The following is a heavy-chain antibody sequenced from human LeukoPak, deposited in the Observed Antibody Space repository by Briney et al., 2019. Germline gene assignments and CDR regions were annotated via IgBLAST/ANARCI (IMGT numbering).Heavy chain of an antibody. D-gene: IGHD4-23*01. CDR2: ISGTGDST. V-gene: IGHV3-23*01. CDR3: ARDPPRYGGNSLFDY. J-gene: IGHJ4*02. CDR1: GFTFGSYG. Sequence: GGSLRLSCAASGFTFGSYGMNWVRQAPGKGLEWDSGISGTGDSTYYADSVRGRFTISRDNAKNSLYLQMNSLRAEDTAVYYCARDPPRYGGNSLFDYRGQGTLVTVSS.